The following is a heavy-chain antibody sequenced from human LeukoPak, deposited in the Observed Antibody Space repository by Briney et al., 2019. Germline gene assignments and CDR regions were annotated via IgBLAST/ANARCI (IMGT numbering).Heavy chain of an antibody. CDR2: ISPSASHR. D-gene: IGHD4-23*01. J-gene: IGHJ6*02. CDR3: AKAEERLRWFTYHYYYGMDV. Sequence: GGSLRLSCAASGFPFSDYAMTWVRQAPGKGLEWVAAISPSASHRYYADFVGGRFTISRDNSKNTLYLQMNSLRAEDTAVYYCAKAEERLRWFTYHYYYGMDVWGQGTTVTVSS. V-gene: IGHV3-23*01. CDR1: GFPFSDYA.